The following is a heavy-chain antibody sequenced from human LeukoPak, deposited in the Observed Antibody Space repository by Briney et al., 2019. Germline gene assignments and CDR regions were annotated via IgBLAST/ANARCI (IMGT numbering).Heavy chain of an antibody. D-gene: IGHD2-15*01. J-gene: IGHJ3*01. V-gene: IGHV3-74*01. CDR1: GFTFGSYW. Sequence: GGSLRLSCAASGFTFGSYWMHWVRQAPGKGLVWVSRINTDGGSTTYADSVKGRLTISRDNAKNTLYLQMNSLRAEDTAVYYCARGISAVVPRAFDLWGQGTMVTVSS. CDR3: ARGISAVVPRAFDL. CDR2: INTDGGST.